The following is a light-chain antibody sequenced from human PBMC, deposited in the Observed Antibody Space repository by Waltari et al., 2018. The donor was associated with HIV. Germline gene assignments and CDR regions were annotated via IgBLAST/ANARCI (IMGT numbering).Light chain of an antibody. J-gene: IGLJ3*02. CDR2: SNN. CDR3: AAWDESLNAWV. CDR1: RYTIGRND. Sequence: QSVLPQPPSASGTPGPRVTISCSGSRYTIGRNDVNWYQQVPGTAPKFLMYSNNKRPSGVPDRFSGSKSGTSASLAISGLQSDDEADYYCAAWDESLNAWVFGGGTRLTVL. V-gene: IGLV1-44*01.